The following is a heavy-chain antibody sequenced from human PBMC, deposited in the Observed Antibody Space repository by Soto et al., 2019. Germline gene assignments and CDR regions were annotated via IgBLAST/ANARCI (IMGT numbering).Heavy chain of an antibody. J-gene: IGHJ6*02. CDR1: GYTFTGYY. CDR3: ARGSGRQDGLVYYYYGMDV. D-gene: IGHD3-10*01. CDR2: INPNSGGT. V-gene: IGHV1-2*04. Sequence: GASVKVSCKASGYTFTGYYMHWVRQAPGQGLEWMGWINPNSGGTNYAQKFQGWVTMTRDTSISTAYMELSRLRSDDTAVYYCARGSGRQDGLVYYYYGMDVWGQGTTVTVSS.